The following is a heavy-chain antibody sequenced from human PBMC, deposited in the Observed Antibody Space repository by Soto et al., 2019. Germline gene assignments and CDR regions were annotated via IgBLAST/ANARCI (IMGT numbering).Heavy chain of an antibody. J-gene: IGHJ4*02. D-gene: IGHD1-26*01. CDR2: IYYSGST. V-gene: IGHV4-39*01. Sequence: PSETLSLTCTVSGGSISSYYWRWIRQPPGKGLEWIGSIYYSGSTYYNPSLKSRVTISVDTSKNQFSLKLSSVTAADTAVYYCARRGSYVGGYFDYWGQGTLVTVSS. CDR1: GGSISSYY. CDR3: ARRGSYVGGYFDY.